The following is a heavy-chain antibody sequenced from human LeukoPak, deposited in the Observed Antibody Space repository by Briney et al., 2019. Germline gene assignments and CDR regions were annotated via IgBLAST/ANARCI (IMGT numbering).Heavy chain of an antibody. J-gene: IGHJ4*02. V-gene: IGHV4-39*07. CDR3: ARWTWHDHQIVVVPAAIDY. CDR1: GGSISSSSYY. CDR2: IYYSGST. Sequence: SETLSLTCTVSGGSISSSSYYWGWIRQPPGKGLEWIGSIYYSGSTYYNPSLKSRVTISVDTSKNQFSLKLSSVTAADTAVYYCARWTWHDHQIVVVPAAIDYWGQGTLVTVSS. D-gene: IGHD2-2*02.